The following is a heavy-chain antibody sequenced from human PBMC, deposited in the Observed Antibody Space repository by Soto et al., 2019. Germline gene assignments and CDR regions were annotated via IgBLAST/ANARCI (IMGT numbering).Heavy chain of an antibody. CDR3: ARWIQLWLSSVGGMDV. CDR2: IYYSGST. Sequence: PSETLSLTCTVSGGSISSGDYYWSWIRQPPGKGLEWIGYIYYSGSTYYNPSLKSRVTISVDTSKNQFSLKLSSVTAADTAVYYCARWIQLWLSSVGGMDVWGQGTTVTVSS. D-gene: IGHD5-18*01. CDR1: GGSISSGDYY. V-gene: IGHV4-30-4*01. J-gene: IGHJ6*02.